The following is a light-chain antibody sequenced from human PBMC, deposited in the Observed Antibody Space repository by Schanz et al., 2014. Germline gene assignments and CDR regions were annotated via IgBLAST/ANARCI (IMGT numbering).Light chain of an antibody. CDR2: EVS. Sequence: QSALTQPASVSGSPGQSITISCTGTSSDVGSYDLVSWYQHHPGKAPKLMIYEVSKRPSGVPDRFSGSKSGNTASLTVSGLQAEDEADYYCAAWDDTLNNWLFGGGTKVTVL. CDR3: AAWDDTLNNWL. CDR1: SSDVGSYDL. J-gene: IGLJ3*02. V-gene: IGLV2-14*02.